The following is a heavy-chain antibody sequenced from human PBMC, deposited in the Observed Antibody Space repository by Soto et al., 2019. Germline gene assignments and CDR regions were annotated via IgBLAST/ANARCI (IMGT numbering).Heavy chain of an antibody. CDR2: TIPALGKT. Sequence: ASVKVSCKTSGDNFKKNVFTCVRQAPGQGLEWMGGTIPALGKTHYIEKFQGRVTITVDDATRTVYMEVRDLTSEDTAIYYCSRGPFRPSAMDFWGKGTTVTVYS. CDR1: GDNFKKNV. CDR3: SRGPFRPSAMDF. J-gene: IGHJ6*04. V-gene: IGHV1-69*10.